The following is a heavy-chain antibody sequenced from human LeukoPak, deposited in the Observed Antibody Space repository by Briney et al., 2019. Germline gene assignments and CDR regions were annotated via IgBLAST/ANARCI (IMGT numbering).Heavy chain of an antibody. J-gene: IGHJ4*02. D-gene: IGHD3-3*01. CDR1: DGSFSGYY. CDR3: ARGLNDSWTGENY. V-gene: IGHV4-34*01. Sequence: SETLSLTCAVYDGSFSGYYWSWIRRPPGKGLEWIGEINHSGSTNYNPSLKSRATISLDTSKSQFSLKVRYVTAADTAVYYCARGLNDSWTGENYWGQGTLVTVSS. CDR2: INHSGST.